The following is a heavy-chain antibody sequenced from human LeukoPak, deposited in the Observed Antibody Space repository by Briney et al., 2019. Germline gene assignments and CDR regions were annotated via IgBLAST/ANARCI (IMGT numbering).Heavy chain of an antibody. V-gene: IGHV4-39*02. Sequence: PSETLSLTCTVSGDSISRSSSYWGWIRQPPGKGLEWIGSFQFGGATYYNPSLKSRVTKSVDTSNNLFSLKLNSVTAEDTAVYYCAKDAQRGFDYSNSLEHWGQGSLVIVSS. CDR2: FQFGGAT. CDR1: GDSISRSSSY. CDR3: AKDAQRGFDYSNSLEH. J-gene: IGHJ5*02. D-gene: IGHD4-11*01.